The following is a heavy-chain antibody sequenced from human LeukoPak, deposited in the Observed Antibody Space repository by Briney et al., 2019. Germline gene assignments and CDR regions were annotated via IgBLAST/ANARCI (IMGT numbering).Heavy chain of an antibody. CDR1: GGSISSVNYY. Sequence: SETLSLTCTVSGGSISSVNYYWSWIRQPPGKGLEWIGYIYYSGSTNYNPSLKSRVTISVDTSKNQFSLKLSSVTAADTAVYYCARGEGGYKNDVPFPDYWGQGTLVTVSS. D-gene: IGHD5-24*01. V-gene: IGHV4-61*01. J-gene: IGHJ4*02. CDR2: IYYSGST. CDR3: ARGEGGYKNDVPFPDY.